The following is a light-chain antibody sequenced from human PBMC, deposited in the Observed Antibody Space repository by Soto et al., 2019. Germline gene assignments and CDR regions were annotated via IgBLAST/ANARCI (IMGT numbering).Light chain of an antibody. CDR3: QQHGSSPIT. J-gene: IGKJ5*01. CDR1: QSVFSS. Sequence: EIVMTQSPATLSVSPGERATLSCRASQSVFSSLAWYQQKPGQAPRLLIYGAATRATGIPARFSGSGSGTDFTLTISRLEPEDFAVYYCQQHGSSPITFGQGTRLEIK. CDR2: GAA. V-gene: IGKV3-20*01.